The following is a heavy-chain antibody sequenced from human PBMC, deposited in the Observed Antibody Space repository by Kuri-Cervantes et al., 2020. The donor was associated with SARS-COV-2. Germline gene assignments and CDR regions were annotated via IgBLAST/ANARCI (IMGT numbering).Heavy chain of an antibody. Sequence: GESLRLSCAASGFTFSSYSMNWVRQAPRKGLEWVANIKQDGSEKYYVDSVKGRFTISRDNAKNSLYLQMNSLRAEDTAVYYCARDKLYDFWSGYPEGYYYYYYMDVWGKGTTVTVSS. V-gene: IGHV3-7*01. CDR3: ARDKLYDFWSGYPEGYYYYYYMDV. J-gene: IGHJ6*03. D-gene: IGHD3-3*01. CDR1: GFTFSSYS. CDR2: IKQDGSEK.